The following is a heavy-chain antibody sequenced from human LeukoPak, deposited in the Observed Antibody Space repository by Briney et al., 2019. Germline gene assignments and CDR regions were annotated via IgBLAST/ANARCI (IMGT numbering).Heavy chain of an antibody. CDR3: ARSGIAAAGTAVDY. J-gene: IGHJ4*02. D-gene: IGHD6-13*01. V-gene: IGHV1-69*05. Sequence: ASVKVSCKASGGTFSSYAISWVRQAPGQGLEWMGGIIPIFGTANYAQKFQGRVTIITDESTSTAYMELSSLRSEDTAVYYCARSGIAAAGTAVDYWGQGTLVTVSP. CDR2: IIPIFGTA. CDR1: GGTFSSYA.